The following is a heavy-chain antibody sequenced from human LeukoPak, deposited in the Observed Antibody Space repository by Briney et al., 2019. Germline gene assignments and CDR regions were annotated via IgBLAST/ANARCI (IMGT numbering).Heavy chain of an antibody. CDR1: GFTFSSYS. V-gene: IGHV3-48*04. Sequence: GGSLRLSCAASGFTFSSYSMNWVRQAPGKGLEWVSYISSSSSTIYYADSVKGRFTISRDNAKNSLYLQMNSLRAEDTAVYYCAREPFSGSYFYYFDYWGQGTLVTVSS. D-gene: IGHD1-26*01. CDR2: ISSSSSTI. J-gene: IGHJ4*02. CDR3: AREPFSGSYFYYFDY.